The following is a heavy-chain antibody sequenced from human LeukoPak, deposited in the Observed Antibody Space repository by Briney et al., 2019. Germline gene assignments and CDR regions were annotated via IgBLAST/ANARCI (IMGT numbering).Heavy chain of an antibody. D-gene: IGHD3-10*01. CDR2: ISGSGGST. V-gene: IGHV3-23*01. Sequence: GGSLRLSCAASGFTFSSYGMSWVRQAPGKGLEWVSAISGSGGSTYYADSVKGRFTISRDNPKNTLYLQMNSLRAEDTAVYYCAKAMVDYYFDYWGQGTLVTVSS. CDR3: AKAMVDYYFDY. J-gene: IGHJ4*02. CDR1: GFTFSSYG.